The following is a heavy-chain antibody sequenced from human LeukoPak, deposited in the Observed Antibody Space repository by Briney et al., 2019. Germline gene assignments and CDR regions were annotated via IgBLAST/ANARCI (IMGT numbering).Heavy chain of an antibody. CDR1: GGSFSGYY. J-gene: IGHJ6*03. CDR3: ARAFYPGYYSYMAV. CDR2: INHSGST. V-gene: IGHV4-34*01. D-gene: IGHD3-3*02. Sequence: SETLSLTCAVYGGSFSGYYWGWIRQSPGKGLEWIGEINHSGSTNYNPSLKSRVTISVDTSKNQFSLKLSSVTAADTAVYYCARAFYPGYYSYMAVWGKGTTVTVSS.